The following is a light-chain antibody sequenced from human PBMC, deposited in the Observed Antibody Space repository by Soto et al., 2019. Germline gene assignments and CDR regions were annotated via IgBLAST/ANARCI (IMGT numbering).Light chain of an antibody. CDR3: QQYNNWPHT. J-gene: IGKJ2*01. CDR1: QSVGTK. V-gene: IGKV3-15*01. Sequence: IVMTQSPATLSVSPGERANLSCRASQSVGTKLAWYQQTPGQAPRLLIYGASNRATGVPARISGSVSGTEFTLTIASLQSEDFAVYYCQQYNNWPHTFGQGTKLEIK. CDR2: GAS.